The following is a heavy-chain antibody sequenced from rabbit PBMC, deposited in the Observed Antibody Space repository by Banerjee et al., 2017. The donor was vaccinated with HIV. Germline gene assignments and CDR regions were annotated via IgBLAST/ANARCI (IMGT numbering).Heavy chain of an antibody. J-gene: IGHJ4*01. CDR2: IYPAAGAT. CDR3: ARGLVAGVLDL. D-gene: IGHD3-3*01. Sequence: QEQLVESGGGLVTLGGSLKVTCKASGIDFSSRFWISWVRQAPGKGLEWIGCIYPAAGATDYATWVNGRFTISLDNAQNTVTLRMTSLTGADTATYFCARGLVAGVLDLWGPGTLVTVS. CDR1: GIDFSSRFW. V-gene: IGHV1S43*01.